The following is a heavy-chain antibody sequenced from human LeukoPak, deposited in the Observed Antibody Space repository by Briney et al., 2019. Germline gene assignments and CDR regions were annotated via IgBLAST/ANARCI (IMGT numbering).Heavy chain of an antibody. CDR3: ATDDGGHYYGSGSLRY. CDR1: GFTLSSYV. CDR2: IRSTSNTI. D-gene: IGHD3-10*01. J-gene: IGHJ4*02. V-gene: IGHV3-48*04. Sequence: GGSLRHSCTASGFTLSSYVMKYVRPPTGRGLEWVSYIRSTSNTIYYADSVKGRFTISRDNAKNSLYLQMDNLRAEDTAVYYCATDDGGHYYGSGSLRYWGQGTLVTVSS.